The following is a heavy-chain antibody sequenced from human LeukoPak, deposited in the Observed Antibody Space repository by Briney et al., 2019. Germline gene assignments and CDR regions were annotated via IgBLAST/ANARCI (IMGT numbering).Heavy chain of an antibody. CDR1: GGTFSSYA. CDR3: AKDDQHYGDYPGWFDP. J-gene: IGHJ5*02. D-gene: IGHD4-17*01. CDR2: IIPILGIA. V-gene: IGHV1-69*04. Sequence: GASVKVSCKASGGTFSSYAISWVRQAPGQGLEWMGRIIPILGIANYAQKFQGRVTITADKSTSTAYMELSSLRSEDTAVYYCAKDDQHYGDYPGWFDPWGQGTLVTVSS.